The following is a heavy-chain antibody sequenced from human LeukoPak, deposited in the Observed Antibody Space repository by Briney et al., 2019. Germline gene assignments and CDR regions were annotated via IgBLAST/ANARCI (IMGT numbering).Heavy chain of an antibody. D-gene: IGHD5-18*01. CDR2: ISSSSSYI. CDR3: AREGGYSYGSQTIDY. Sequence: GGSLRLSCAASGFTFSSYGMNWVRQAPGKRLEWVSSISSSSSYIYYADSVKGRFTISRDNAKNSLYLQMNSLRAEDTAVYYCAREGGYSYGSQTIDYWGQGTLVTVSS. V-gene: IGHV3-21*01. J-gene: IGHJ4*02. CDR1: GFTFSSYG.